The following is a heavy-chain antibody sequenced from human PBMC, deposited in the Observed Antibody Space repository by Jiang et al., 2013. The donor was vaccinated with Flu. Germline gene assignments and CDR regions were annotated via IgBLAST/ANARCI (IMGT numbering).Heavy chain of an antibody. D-gene: IGHD6-6*01. V-gene: IGHV3-74*01. CDR2: INSDGSTT. Sequence: ASGFTFSSYWMHWVRQAPGKGLVWVSRINSDGSTTTYADSVKGRCTISRDNAKNTVYLQMNSLRVEDTAVYYCAKDPYSSSRDFDYWGQGTLVTVSS. CDR1: GFTFSSYW. J-gene: IGHJ4*02. CDR3: AKDPYSSSRDFDY.